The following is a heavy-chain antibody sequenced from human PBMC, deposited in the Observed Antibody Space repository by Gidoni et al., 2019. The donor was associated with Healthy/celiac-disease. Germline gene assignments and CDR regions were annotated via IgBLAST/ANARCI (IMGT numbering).Heavy chain of an antibody. CDR3: ARAKPYCTNGVCYPFEFDY. CDR1: GYTFTGYY. Sequence: QVQLVQSGAEVKKPGASVKVSCKASGYTFTGYYMHWVRQAPGQGPEWMGWINPNSGGTNDAQKFQGRVTMTRDTSISTAYMELSRLRSDDTAVYYCARAKPYCTNGVCYPFEFDYWGQGTLVTVSS. J-gene: IGHJ4*02. D-gene: IGHD2-8*01. V-gene: IGHV1-2*02. CDR2: INPNSGGT.